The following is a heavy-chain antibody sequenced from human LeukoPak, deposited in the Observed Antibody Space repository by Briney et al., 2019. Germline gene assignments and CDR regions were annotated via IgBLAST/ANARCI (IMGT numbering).Heavy chain of an antibody. J-gene: IGHJ4*02. V-gene: IGHV6-1*01. CDR1: GESVSSKNGA. D-gene: IGHD6-19*01. CDR3: ARDVGTSGWHTFDY. Sequence: QTLSLTCAISGESVSSKNGAWNWIRQSPSRGLEWLGRTYYRSKWYTDYAVSMNGRITINPDTSKNQFSLQLNSVTPDDTAVYYCARDVGTSGWHTFDYWGQRTLVTVSS. CDR2: TYYRSKWYT.